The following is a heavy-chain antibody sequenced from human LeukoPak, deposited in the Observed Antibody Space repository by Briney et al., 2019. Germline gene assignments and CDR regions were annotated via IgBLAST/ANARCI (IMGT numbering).Heavy chain of an antibody. D-gene: IGHD6-13*01. Sequence: SETLSLTCTVSGGSISSYYWSWIRQPAGKGLEWIGRIYTSGSTNYNPSLKSRVTMSVDTSKNQFSLKLSSVTAADTAVYYCARGRKSYSSSRFFDYWGPGTLVTVSS. CDR1: GGSISSYY. V-gene: IGHV4-4*07. J-gene: IGHJ4*02. CDR2: IYTSGST. CDR3: ARGRKSYSSSRFFDY.